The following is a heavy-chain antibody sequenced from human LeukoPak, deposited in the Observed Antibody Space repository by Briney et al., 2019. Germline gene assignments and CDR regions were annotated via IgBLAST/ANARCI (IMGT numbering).Heavy chain of an antibody. V-gene: IGHV4-39*07. CDR3: ARASSSSWLVFDY. D-gene: IGHD6-13*01. Sequence: SETLSLTCTVSGGSINSNSYYWGWIRQPPGKGLEWIGTIYYSGSTYYNPSLKSRVTISVDTSKNQFSLKLSSVTAADTAVYYCARASSSSWLVFDYWSQGTLVTVSS. CDR1: GGSINSNSYY. CDR2: IYYSGST. J-gene: IGHJ4*02.